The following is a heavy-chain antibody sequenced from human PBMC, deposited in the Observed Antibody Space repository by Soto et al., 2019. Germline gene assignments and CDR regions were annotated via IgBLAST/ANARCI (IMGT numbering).Heavy chain of an antibody. D-gene: IGHD5-12*01. CDR2: IIPIFGTA. J-gene: IGHJ6*02. CDR3: ARSWPEGYYYYYGMDV. Sequence: SVKVSCKASGGTFSSYAISWVRQAPGQGLEWMEGIIPIFGTANYAQKFQGRVTITADESTSTAYMELSSLRSEDTAVYYCARSWPEGYYYYYGMDVWGQGTTVTVSS. CDR1: GGTFSSYA. V-gene: IGHV1-69*13.